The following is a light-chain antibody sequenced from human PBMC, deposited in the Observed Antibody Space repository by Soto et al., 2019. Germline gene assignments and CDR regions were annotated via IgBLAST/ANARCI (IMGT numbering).Light chain of an antibody. CDR3: QHYGSSPPIT. J-gene: IGKJ5*01. V-gene: IGKV3-20*01. CDR2: DAS. CDR1: LSVRGTS. Sequence: DSVLTQSPGTLPLSPGERATLSCRASLSVRGTSLAWYQQKPGQAPRLLIYDASSRATGIPDRFSGGGSGTDFTPTISRLEPEDFAVYYCQHYGSSPPITFGQGTRLEI.